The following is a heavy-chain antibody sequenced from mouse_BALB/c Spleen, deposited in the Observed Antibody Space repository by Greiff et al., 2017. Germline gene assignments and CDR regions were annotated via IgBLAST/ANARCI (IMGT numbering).Heavy chain of an antibody. CDR2: ISDGGSYT. D-gene: IGHD1-1*01. Sequence: EVKLMESGGGLVKPGGSLKLSCAASGFTFRDYYMYWVRQTPEKRLEWVATISDGGSYTYYPDSVKGRFTISRDNAKNNLYLQMSSLKSEDTAMYYCARDRSRAWLAYGGQGTLVTVSA. CDR3: ARDRSRAWLAY. CDR1: GFTFRDYY. J-gene: IGHJ3*01. V-gene: IGHV5-4*02.